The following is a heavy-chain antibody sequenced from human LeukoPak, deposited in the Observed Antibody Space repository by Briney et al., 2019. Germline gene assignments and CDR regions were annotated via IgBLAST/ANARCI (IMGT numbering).Heavy chain of an antibody. CDR2: ISSSSSYI. CDR3: ARDHYYGSGSFNYFDC. CDR1: GLTFSSYS. Sequence: GGSLRLSCAASGLTFSSYSMNWVRQAPGKGLEWVSSISSSSSYIYYADSVKGRFTISRDNAKNSLYLQMNSLRAEDTAVYYCARDHYYGSGSFNYFDCWGQGTLVTVSS. V-gene: IGHV3-21*01. J-gene: IGHJ4*02. D-gene: IGHD3-10*01.